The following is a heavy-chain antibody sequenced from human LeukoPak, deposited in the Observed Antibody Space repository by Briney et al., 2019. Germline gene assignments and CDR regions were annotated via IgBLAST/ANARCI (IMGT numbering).Heavy chain of an antibody. CDR2: IYYSGST. D-gene: IGHD3-9*01. CDR1: GGSISSYY. Sequence: TPSETLSLTCTVSGGSISSYYWSWLRQPPGKGLEWIGYIYYSGSTNYNPSLKSRVTISVDTSKNQFSLKLSSVTAADTAVYYCARDSRLGAFDIWGQGTMVTVSS. CDR3: ARDSRLGAFDI. J-gene: IGHJ3*02. V-gene: IGHV4-59*08.